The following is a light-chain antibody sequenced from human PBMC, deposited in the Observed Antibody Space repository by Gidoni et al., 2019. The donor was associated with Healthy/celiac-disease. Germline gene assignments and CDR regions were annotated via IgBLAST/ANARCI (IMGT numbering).Light chain of an antibody. Sequence: DLQLTQSPSTLSASVGDRVPITCRASQSISSWLAWYQQKPGKAPKLLIYDASSLESGVPSRFSGSGSGTEFTLTISSLQPDDFATYYCQQDNSYSGTFGPGTKVDIK. CDR3: QQDNSYSGT. J-gene: IGKJ3*01. V-gene: IGKV1-5*01. CDR1: QSISSW. CDR2: DAS.